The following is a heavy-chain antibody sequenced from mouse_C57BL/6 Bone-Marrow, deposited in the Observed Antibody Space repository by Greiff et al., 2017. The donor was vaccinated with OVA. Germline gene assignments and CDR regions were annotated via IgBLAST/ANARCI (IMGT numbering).Heavy chain of an antibody. Sequence: EVKLVESGGDLVKPGGSLKLSCAASGFTFSSYGMSWVRQTPDKRLEWVATISSGGSYTYYPDSVKGRFTISRDNAKNTLYLQMSSLKSEDTAMYYCARRFTTVVAHWYFDVWGTGTTVTVSS. CDR1: GFTFSSYG. CDR2: ISSGGSYT. V-gene: IGHV5-6*02. D-gene: IGHD1-1*01. CDR3: ARRFTTVVAHWYFDV. J-gene: IGHJ1*03.